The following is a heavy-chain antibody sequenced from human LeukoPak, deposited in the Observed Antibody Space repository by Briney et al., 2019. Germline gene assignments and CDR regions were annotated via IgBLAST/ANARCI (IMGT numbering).Heavy chain of an antibody. CDR1: GGSISSYY. CDR2: IYYSGST. D-gene: IGHD6-13*01. CDR3: ARAPRGGSSWYFDY. J-gene: IGHJ4*02. Sequence: SETLSLTCTVSGGSISSYYWSWIRQPPRKGLEWVGYIYYSGSTNYNPSLKSRVTISVDTSKNQFSLKLSSVTAADTAVYYCARAPRGGSSWYFDYWGQGTLVTVSS. V-gene: IGHV4-59*01.